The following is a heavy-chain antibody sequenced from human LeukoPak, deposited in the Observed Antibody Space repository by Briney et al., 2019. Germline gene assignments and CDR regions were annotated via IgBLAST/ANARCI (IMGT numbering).Heavy chain of an antibody. CDR2: IIPILGIA. J-gene: IGHJ4*02. D-gene: IGHD6-19*01. CDR3: ATLPGSSGWLREDY. CDR1: GGTFSSYA. V-gene: IGHV1-69*04. Sequence: GASVKVSCKASGGTFSSYAISWVRQAPGQGLEWMGRIIPILGIANYAQKFQGRVTITADKSTSTAYMELSSLRSEDTAVYYCATLPGSSGWLREDYWGQGTLVTVSS.